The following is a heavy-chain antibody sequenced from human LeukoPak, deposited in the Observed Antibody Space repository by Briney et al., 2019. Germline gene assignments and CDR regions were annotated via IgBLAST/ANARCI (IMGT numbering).Heavy chain of an antibody. J-gene: IGHJ5*02. D-gene: IGHD3-22*01. CDR2: INHSGST. V-gene: IGHV4-34*01. CDR1: GGSISSGGYS. CDR3: ARVSYAYYYDSSGYYTGSNDNWFDP. Sequence: SETLSLTCAVSGGSISSGGYSWSWIRQPPGKGLEWIGEINHSGSTNYNPSLKSRVTISVDTSKNQFSLKLSSVTAADTAVYYCARVSYAYYYDSSGYYTGSNDNWFDPWGQGTLVTVSS.